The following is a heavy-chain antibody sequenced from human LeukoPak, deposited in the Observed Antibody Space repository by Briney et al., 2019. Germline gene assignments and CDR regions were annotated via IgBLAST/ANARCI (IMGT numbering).Heavy chain of an antibody. V-gene: IGHV3-23*01. D-gene: IGHD3-22*01. Sequence: GGSLRLSCAASGFIFNNYGLIWVRQAPGKGLERVSAISNDGGGTNYADFVKGRFTISRDNSKNTLFLQMNSLRAEDTALYYCAKGSSGYFVDLCGQGTLVTVSS. CDR3: AKGSSGYFVDL. J-gene: IGHJ5*02. CDR1: GFIFNNYG. CDR2: ISNDGGGT.